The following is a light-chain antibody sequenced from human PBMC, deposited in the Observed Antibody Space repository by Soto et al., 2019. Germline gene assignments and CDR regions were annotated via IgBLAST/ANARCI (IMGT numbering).Light chain of an antibody. V-gene: IGKV1-8*01. CDR2: AAS. Sequence: VPIPHSPSSFSACTGDRVTITFRASQGISSYLAWYQQKPGKPPKLLIYAASTLQSGVPPRFSGSGSGTDFTLTISCLQSEDFATYYCQQYYSYPQTFGQGTKVDIK. CDR1: QGISSY. CDR3: QQYYSYPQT. J-gene: IGKJ1*01.